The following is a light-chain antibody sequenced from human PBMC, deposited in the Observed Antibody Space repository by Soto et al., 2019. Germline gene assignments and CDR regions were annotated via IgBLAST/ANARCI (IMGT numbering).Light chain of an antibody. V-gene: IGKV3-15*01. CDR1: QSVSSN. CDR3: QQYNTWPLT. Sequence: EAVMTQSPATLSVSPGERPTLSCRASQSVSSNLAWYQQEPGQAPRLLIYDASTRATGIPARFSGSGSGTEFPLTISSLQSEDFAVYYCQQYNTWPLTFGPGTKVDIK. J-gene: IGKJ3*01. CDR2: DAS.